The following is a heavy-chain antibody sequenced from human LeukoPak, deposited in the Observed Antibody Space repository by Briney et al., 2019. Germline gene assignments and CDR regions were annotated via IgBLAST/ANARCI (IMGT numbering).Heavy chain of an antibody. Sequence: PGGSLRLSCAASGFTVSSNYMTWVRQAPGKGLEWVSVIHKNAITHYADIVKGRFTISRDNSKNMLYLQMNSLRAEDTAVYYCARSLRVRGVPDYMDVWGKGTTVITSS. D-gene: IGHD3-10*02. CDR1: GFTVSSNY. V-gene: IGHV3-53*01. CDR3: ARSLRVRGVPDYMDV. J-gene: IGHJ6*03. CDR2: IHKNAIT.